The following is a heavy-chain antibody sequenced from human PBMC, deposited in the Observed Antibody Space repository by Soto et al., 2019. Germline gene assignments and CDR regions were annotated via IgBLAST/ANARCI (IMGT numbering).Heavy chain of an antibody. CDR3: AKGPDIVVVPAAIMGYFDY. Sequence: GGSLRLSCAASGFTFSSYAMSWVRQAPGKGLEWVSAISGSGGSTYYADSVKGRFTISRDNSKNTLYLQMNSLRAEDTAVYYCAKGPDIVVVPAAIMGYFDYWGQGTLVTVSS. CDR1: GFTFSSYA. V-gene: IGHV3-23*01. J-gene: IGHJ4*02. D-gene: IGHD2-2*01. CDR2: ISGSGGST.